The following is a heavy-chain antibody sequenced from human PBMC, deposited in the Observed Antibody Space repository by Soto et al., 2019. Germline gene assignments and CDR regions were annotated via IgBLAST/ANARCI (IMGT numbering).Heavy chain of an antibody. Sequence: QVQLVQSGAEVKKPGASVKVSCKASGYTFTSYGISWVRQAPGQGLEWMGWISAYNGNTNYAQKLQGRVTMTTDTSTSTAYMELRSLGSDATAVYYCARVASSSWYEGYAFDIWGQGTMVTVSS. V-gene: IGHV1-18*01. J-gene: IGHJ3*02. CDR3: ARVASSSWYEGYAFDI. CDR2: ISAYNGNT. D-gene: IGHD6-13*01. CDR1: GYTFTSYG.